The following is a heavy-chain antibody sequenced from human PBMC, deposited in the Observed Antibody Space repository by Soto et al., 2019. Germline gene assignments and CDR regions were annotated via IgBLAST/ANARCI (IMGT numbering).Heavy chain of an antibody. D-gene: IGHD2-15*01. J-gene: IGHJ4*02. CDR1: GFTFSSYA. CDR2: ISYDGSNK. V-gene: IGHV3-30-3*01. Sequence: QVQLVESGGGVVQPGRSLRLSCAASGFTFSSYALHWVRQAPGKGLAWVAVISYDGSNKYYADSVKGRFTISRDNSKNTRYLQMNSLRAEDTAVYYGASVGYCSGGSGYRPSDYWGQGTLVTVSS. CDR3: ASVGYCSGGSGYRPSDY.